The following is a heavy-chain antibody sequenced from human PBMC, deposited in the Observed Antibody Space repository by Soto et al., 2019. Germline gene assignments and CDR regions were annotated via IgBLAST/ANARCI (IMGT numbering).Heavy chain of an antibody. V-gene: IGHV4-39*01. J-gene: IGHJ4*02. CDR1: GDSGGFISSSSYH. Sequence: QLQLQESGPGLVKPSETLSLTCTVSGDSGGFISSSSYHWGWIRQPPGKGLEWIGNIFYSGSTYYNPSLKSRGSVSGDTSKNQFPLRLTSGTAADTAVYYCARHPPYGPLDYWGQGTLVTVSS. D-gene: IGHD4-17*01. CDR3: ARHPPYGPLDY. CDR2: IFYSGST.